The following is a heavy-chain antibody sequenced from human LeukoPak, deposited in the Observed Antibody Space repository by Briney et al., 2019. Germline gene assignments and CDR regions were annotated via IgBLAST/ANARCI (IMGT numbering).Heavy chain of an antibody. J-gene: IGHJ4*02. CDR3: ARVIYYDSSLPDY. V-gene: IGHV1-8*02. Sequence: ASVKVSCKASGGTFSSYAISWVRQAPGQGLEWMGWMNPNSGNTGYAQKFQGRVTMTRNTSISTAYMELSSLRSEDTAVYYCARVIYYDSSLPDYWGQGTLVTVSS. CDR1: GGTFSSYA. CDR2: MNPNSGNT. D-gene: IGHD3-22*01.